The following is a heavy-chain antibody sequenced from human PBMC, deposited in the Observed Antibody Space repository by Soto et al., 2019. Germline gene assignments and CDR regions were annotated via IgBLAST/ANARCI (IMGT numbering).Heavy chain of an antibody. D-gene: IGHD6-13*01. J-gene: IGHJ6*02. CDR1: GYTFTGYY. CDR3: ASSIAATTYYYYGMDV. Sequence: ASVKVSCKASGYTFTGYYMHWVRQAPGQGLEWMGWINPNSGGTNYAQKFQGRVTMTRDTSISTAYMELSRLRSDDTAVYYCASSIAATTYYYYGMDVWGQGTTFTVSS. CDR2: INPNSGGT. V-gene: IGHV1-2*02.